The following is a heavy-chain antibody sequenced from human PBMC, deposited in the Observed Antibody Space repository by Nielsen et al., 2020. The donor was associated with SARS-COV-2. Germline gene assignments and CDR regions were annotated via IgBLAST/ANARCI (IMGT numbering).Heavy chain of an antibody. V-gene: IGHV3-53*01. CDR2: IYSDATT. CDR1: GFTVSSNY. CDR3: ARKGEQGTTGAFDI. D-gene: IGHD1-14*01. J-gene: IGHJ3*02. Sequence: GESLKISCAASGFTVSSNYMNWVRQAPGKGLEWVSVIYSDATTYYADSVKGRFTISRDISKNALYLHMNRPRAEDTAVYYCARKGEQGTTGAFDIWGQGTMVTVSS.